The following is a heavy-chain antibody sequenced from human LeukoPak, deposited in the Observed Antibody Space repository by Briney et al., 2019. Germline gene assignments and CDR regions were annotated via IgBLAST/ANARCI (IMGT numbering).Heavy chain of an antibody. CDR1: GFIFRNYD. D-gene: IGHD2-8*02. CDR3: ARVNCTGGNCFFDY. V-gene: IGHV3-13*01. Sequence: GGPLRLSCAASGFIFRNYDIYWVRQVTGKGLEWVSISGFTGDTNYAASVKGRFTVSRENAKNSLFLQMDSLRVGDTAIYYCARVNCTGGNCFFDYWGQGTLVTVSS. CDR2: SGFTGDT. J-gene: IGHJ4*02.